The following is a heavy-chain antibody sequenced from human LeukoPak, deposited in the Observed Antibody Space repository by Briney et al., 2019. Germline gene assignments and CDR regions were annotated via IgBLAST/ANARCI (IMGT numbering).Heavy chain of an antibody. CDR3: AKDRASVVARAFDY. V-gene: IGHV3-66*01. CDR1: GFTVSNNY. Sequence: GGSLRLSCAASGFTVSNNYMSWVRQAPGKGLEWVSVIYSGGSAYYADSVKGRFSISRDNSKNTLYLQMNSLRAEDTAVYYCAKDRASVVARAFDYWGQGTLVTVSS. CDR2: IYSGGSA. J-gene: IGHJ4*02. D-gene: IGHD3-22*01.